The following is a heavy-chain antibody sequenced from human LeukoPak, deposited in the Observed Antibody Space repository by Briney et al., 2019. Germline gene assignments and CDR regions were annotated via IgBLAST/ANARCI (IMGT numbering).Heavy chain of an antibody. V-gene: IGHV3-64*01. CDR1: GFTFSNYA. Sequence: GGSLRLSCAASGFTFSNYAMHWVRQAPGKGLEYVSAISTNGGNTYYTNSVKDRFTISRDNSKNTLFLQMGSLRAEDMAVYYCARSYYYGSGRYFDCWGQGILVTVSS. J-gene: IGHJ4*02. D-gene: IGHD3-10*01. CDR3: ARSYYYGSGRYFDC. CDR2: ISTNGGNT.